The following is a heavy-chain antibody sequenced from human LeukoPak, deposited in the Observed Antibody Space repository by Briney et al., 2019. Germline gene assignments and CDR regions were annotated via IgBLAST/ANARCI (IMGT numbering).Heavy chain of an antibody. V-gene: IGHV6-1*01. CDR2: TYYRSKWYN. D-gene: IGHD6-13*01. Sequence: SQTLSLTCAISGDSVSSNSAAWNWIRQSPSRGLEWLGRTYYRSKWYNDYAVSVKSRITINPDTSKNQFSLQLNSVTPEDTAVYYCARSVRLEQQLVPQSFDYWGQGTLVTASS. J-gene: IGHJ4*02. CDR3: ARSVRLEQQLVPQSFDY. CDR1: GDSVSSNSAA.